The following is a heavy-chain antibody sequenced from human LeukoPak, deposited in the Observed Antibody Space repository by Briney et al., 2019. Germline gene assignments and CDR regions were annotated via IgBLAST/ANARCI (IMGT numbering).Heavy chain of an antibody. J-gene: IGHJ5*02. D-gene: IGHD4-11*01. V-gene: IGHV3-23*01. Sequence: PGRSLRLSCAASGFTFSSYAMHWVRQAPGKGLEWVSAISGSGGSTYYADSVKGRFTISRDNSKNTLYLQMNSLRAEDTAVYYCAKGGITPTTKGGLQYHKGNWFDPWGQGTLVTVSS. CDR1: GFTFSSYA. CDR3: AKGGITPTTKGGLQYHKGNWFDP. CDR2: ISGSGGST.